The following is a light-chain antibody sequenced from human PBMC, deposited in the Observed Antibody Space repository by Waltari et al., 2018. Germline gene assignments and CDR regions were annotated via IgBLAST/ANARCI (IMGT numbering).Light chain of an antibody. J-gene: IGLJ3*02. CDR3: AAWDDSLNGSWV. Sequence: QSVLTQPPSASGTPGQRVTISCSGSSSTIGSNTVIWYQQLPGTAPKLLIYSNNQRPSGVPDRFSGSKSGTSASLAISGLQSEDEADYYCAAWDDSLNGSWVFGGGTKLTVL. CDR2: SNN. V-gene: IGLV1-44*01. CDR1: SSTIGSNT.